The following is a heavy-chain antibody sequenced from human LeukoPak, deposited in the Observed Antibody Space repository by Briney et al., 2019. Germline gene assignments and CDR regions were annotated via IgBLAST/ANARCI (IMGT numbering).Heavy chain of an antibody. CDR2: MYYSGST. J-gene: IGHJ4*02. Sequence: SETLSLTCTVSGGSISSSSYYWGWIRQPPGKGLEWIGSMYYSGSTNYNPSLKSRVTISVDTSKNQFSLKVSSVTAADTAVYFCARHRGFLYGPFDYWGQGTLVTVSS. D-gene: IGHD3-10*01. CDR3: ARHRGFLYGPFDY. CDR1: GGSISSSSYY. V-gene: IGHV4-39*07.